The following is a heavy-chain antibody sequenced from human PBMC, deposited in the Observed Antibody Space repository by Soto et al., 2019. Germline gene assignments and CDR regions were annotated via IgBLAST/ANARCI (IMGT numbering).Heavy chain of an antibody. J-gene: IGHJ4*02. V-gene: IGHV3-33*01. CDR3: ARDDCSSTSCFFDS. D-gene: IGHD2-2*01. CDR2: ISYGGNDK. Sequence: QVQLVESGGGVVQPGRSLRLSCAASGFTFSSYGMHWVRQAPGKGLEWVAVISYGGNDKYYADSVKGRFTISRDNSKNTLYLQMNSLSAEDTAVYYCARDDCSSTSCFFDSWGQGTLVTVS. CDR1: GFTFSSYG.